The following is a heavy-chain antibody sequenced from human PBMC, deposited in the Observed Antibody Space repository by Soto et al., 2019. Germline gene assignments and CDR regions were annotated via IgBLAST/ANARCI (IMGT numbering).Heavy chain of an antibody. CDR1: GYNFISYG. CDR3: VRDYSRFPDN. J-gene: IGHJ4*02. D-gene: IGHD4-4*01. CDR2: ITPFNGNT. Sequence: QIQLVQSGPESKKPGASVKVSCQTSGYNFISYGLSWVRQAPGQGLEWMGWITPFNGNTNYPQRFRGKITMTTDTATNTGYLEVRNLKSDDTAVYYCVRDYSRFPDNWGQGTLVTVSS. V-gene: IGHV1-18*04.